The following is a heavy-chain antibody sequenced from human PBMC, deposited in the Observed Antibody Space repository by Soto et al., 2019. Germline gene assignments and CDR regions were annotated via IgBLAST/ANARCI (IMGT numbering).Heavy chain of an antibody. Sequence: HPGGSLRLSCAASGFTFSSYWMSWVRQAPGKGLEWVANIKQEGSEKYYVDSVKGRFTISRDNAKNSLYLQMNSLRAEDTAVYYCARVAEPYYYDSSGYPIWGQGTMVTVSS. V-gene: IGHV3-7*03. CDR1: GFTFSSYW. J-gene: IGHJ3*02. CDR2: IKQEGSEK. D-gene: IGHD3-22*01. CDR3: ARVAEPYYYDSSGYPI.